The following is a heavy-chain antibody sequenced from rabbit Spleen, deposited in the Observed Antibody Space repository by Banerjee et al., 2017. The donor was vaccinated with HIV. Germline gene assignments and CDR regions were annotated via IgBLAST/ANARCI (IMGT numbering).Heavy chain of an antibody. J-gene: IGHJ6*01. CDR1: GFSFSSGYD. Sequence: QSLEESGGDLVKPGASLTLICTASGFSFSSGYDMSWVRQAPGKGLEWIACIDSGSSGFTYFASWAKGRFTISKTSSTTVTLQMTSLTAADTATYFCARDSGSSFSSYGMDLWGQGTLVTVS. CDR3: ARDSGSSFSSYGMDL. CDR2: IDSGSSGFT. D-gene: IGHD8-1*01. V-gene: IGHV1S40*01.